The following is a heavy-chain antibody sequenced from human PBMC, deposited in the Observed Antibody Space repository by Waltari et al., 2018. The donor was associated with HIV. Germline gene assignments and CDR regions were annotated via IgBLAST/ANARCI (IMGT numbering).Heavy chain of an antibody. V-gene: IGHV3-15*02. Sequence: EGQLLESGGALVKPGWCLRLAYAASVFTFRAAWLNWVRQVPGKGLEWVAHIRSRADGGTTDYAAVVKGRFTVSRDDSNTILYLQMNNLKTEDSGVYYCTTEETYASGTYFDYWGQGTLVTVSS. CDR2: IRSRADGGTT. J-gene: IGHJ4*02. CDR3: TTEETYASGTYFDY. CDR1: VFTFRAAW. D-gene: IGHD3-10*01.